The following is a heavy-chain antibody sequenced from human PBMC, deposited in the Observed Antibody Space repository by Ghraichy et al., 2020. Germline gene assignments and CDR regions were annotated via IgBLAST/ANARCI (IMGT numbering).Heavy chain of an antibody. D-gene: IGHD2-2*01. Sequence: GGSLRLSCAASGFTFSSYSMNWVRQAPGKGLEWVSSISSSSSYIYYADSVKGRFTISRDNAKNSLYLQMNSLRAEDTAVYYCAREGYCSSTSCYFRGVAQHAGGYYYYYGMDVWGQGTTVTVSS. V-gene: IGHV3-21*01. J-gene: IGHJ6*02. CDR3: AREGYCSSTSCYFRGVAQHAGGYYYYYGMDV. CDR1: GFTFSSYS. CDR2: ISSSSSYI.